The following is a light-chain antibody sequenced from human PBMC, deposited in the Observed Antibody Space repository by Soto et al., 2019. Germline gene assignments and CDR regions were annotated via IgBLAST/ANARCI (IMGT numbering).Light chain of an antibody. CDR2: KAS. V-gene: IGKV1-5*03. Sequence: DIQMTQSPSTLSASVGDRVTITCRASQSISTWLAGYQQKPWKAPKILIYKASSLESGVPSWFSGSGSGTGLALTVSNLQPDDFAAYYCQRYDNYPYTFGQGFKLEIK. CDR1: QSISTW. CDR3: QRYDNYPYT. J-gene: IGKJ2*01.